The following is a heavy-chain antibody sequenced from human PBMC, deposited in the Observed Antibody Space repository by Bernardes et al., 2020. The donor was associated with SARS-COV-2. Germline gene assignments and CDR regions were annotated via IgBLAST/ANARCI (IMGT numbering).Heavy chain of an antibody. V-gene: IGHV4-39*01. CDR2: IYYSGST. D-gene: IGHD1-26*01. CDR3: ARHGLVGATYY. CDR1: GGSISSSSYY. Sequence: SETLSLTCTVSGGSISSSSYYWGWIRQPPGKGLEWIGSIYYSGSTYYNPSLKSRVTISVDTSKNQFSLKLSSVTAADTAVYYCARHGLVGATYYWGQGTLVTVSS. J-gene: IGHJ4*02.